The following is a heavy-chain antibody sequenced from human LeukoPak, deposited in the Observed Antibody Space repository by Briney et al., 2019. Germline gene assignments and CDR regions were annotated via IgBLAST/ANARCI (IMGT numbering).Heavy chain of an antibody. J-gene: IGHJ4*02. CDR2: IFYSGST. Sequence: SETLSLTCTVSGGSISSSGYYWGWIRQPPGKGLEWIGSIFYSGSTYYNPSLKSRVTMSVDTSKNQFSLKLSSVTAADTAVYYCARRYSYSSLPDYWGQGTLVTVSP. CDR3: ARRYSYSSLPDY. D-gene: IGHD6-19*01. V-gene: IGHV4-39*01. CDR1: GGSISSSGYY.